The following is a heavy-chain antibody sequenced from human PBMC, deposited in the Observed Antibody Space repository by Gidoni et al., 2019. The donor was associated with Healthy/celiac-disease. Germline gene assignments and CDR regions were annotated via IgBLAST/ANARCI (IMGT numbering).Heavy chain of an antibody. V-gene: IGHV3-21*01. CDR1: GFSFSSYH. D-gene: IGHD5-18*01. CDR2: FSSISSYI. Sequence: EVQLVESGGGLVKPGGSRRLVCAASGFSFSSYHLNWVRQAPGKGVCRFSSFSSISSYIYSADSVKARFPIPRDNARNSLYLQMNSLRAEDTAVFSCARGGGDTAMVWMEGPLDYWGQGTLVTVSS. J-gene: IGHJ4*02. CDR3: ARGGGDTAMVWMEGPLDY.